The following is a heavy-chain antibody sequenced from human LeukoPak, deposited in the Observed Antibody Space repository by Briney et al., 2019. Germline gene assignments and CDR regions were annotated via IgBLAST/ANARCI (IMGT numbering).Heavy chain of an antibody. J-gene: IGHJ4*02. Sequence: SVKVSCKASGGTFSSYAISWVRQAPGQGLEWMGRIIPILGIANYAQKFQGRVTITADKSTSTAYTELSSLRSEDTAVYYCARAQALESTIFDYWGQGTLVTVSS. D-gene: IGHD1-14*01. CDR3: ARAQALESTIFDY. CDR1: GGTFSSYA. CDR2: IIPILGIA. V-gene: IGHV1-69*04.